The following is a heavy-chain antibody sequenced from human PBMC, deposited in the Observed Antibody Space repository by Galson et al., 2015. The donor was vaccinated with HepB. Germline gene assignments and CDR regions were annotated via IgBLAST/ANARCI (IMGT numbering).Heavy chain of an antibody. CDR2: ISSSSSYI. CDR3: ARGNSNSSSWYRNYYFDY. D-gene: IGHD6-13*01. Sequence: SLRLSCAASGFTFSSYSMNWVRQAPGKGLEWVSSISSSSSYIYYADSVKGRFTISRDNAKNSLYLQMNSLRAEDTAVYYCARGNSNSSSWYRNYYFDYWGQGTLVTVSS. CDR1: GFTFSSYS. J-gene: IGHJ4*02. V-gene: IGHV3-21*01.